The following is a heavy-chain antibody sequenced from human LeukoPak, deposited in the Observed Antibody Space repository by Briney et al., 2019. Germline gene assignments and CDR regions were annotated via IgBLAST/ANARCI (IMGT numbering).Heavy chain of an antibody. Sequence: GGSLRLFCAASGFTFSSYGMHWVRQAPGKGLEWVAVIWYDGSNKYYADSVKGRFTISRDNSKNTLYLQMNSLRAEDTAVYYCAREETYSSSWTVFDYWGQGTLVTVSS. CDR2: IWYDGSNK. CDR1: GFTFSSYG. CDR3: AREETYSSSWTVFDY. J-gene: IGHJ4*02. V-gene: IGHV3-33*01. D-gene: IGHD6-13*01.